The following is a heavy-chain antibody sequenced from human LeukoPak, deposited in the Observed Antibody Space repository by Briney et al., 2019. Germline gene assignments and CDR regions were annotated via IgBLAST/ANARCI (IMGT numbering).Heavy chain of an antibody. D-gene: IGHD2-8*02. CDR3: ARSTGSSWFDP. CDR2: ININNGGT. CDR1: GYTFTAYY. Sequence: ASVKVSCVASGYTFTAYYMHWVRQAPGQGLEWMGWININNGGTKNTQKLQGRVTMTRATSISTAYMELSGLTSDDTAVYYCARSTGSSWFDPWGQGTLVTVSS. V-gene: IGHV1-2*02. J-gene: IGHJ5*02.